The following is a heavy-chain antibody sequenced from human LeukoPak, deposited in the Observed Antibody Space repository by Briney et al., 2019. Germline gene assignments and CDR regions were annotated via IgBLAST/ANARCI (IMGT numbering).Heavy chain of an antibody. J-gene: IGHJ4*02. D-gene: IGHD3-9*01. CDR2: VSGRDTST. Sequence: GGSLRLSCAASGFTFSNYAMSWVRQAPGKGLEWVSAVSGRDTSTYYTDSVKGRFTISRDNSKNTLYLQINSLSAEDTAIYYCAKWGDYDVLTGYYDSDYWGQGTLVTVSS. CDR3: AKWGDYDVLTGYYDSDY. V-gene: IGHV3-23*01. CDR1: GFTFSNYA.